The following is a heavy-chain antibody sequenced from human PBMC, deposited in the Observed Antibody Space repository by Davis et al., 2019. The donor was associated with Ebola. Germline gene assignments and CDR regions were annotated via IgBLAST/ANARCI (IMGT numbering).Heavy chain of an antibody. CDR1: GGSISSYY. CDR3: ARGWDLPGFDP. J-gene: IGHJ5*02. D-gene: IGHD1-26*01. CDR2: IYYSGST. Sequence: SETLSLTCTVSGGSISSYYWSWIRQPPGKGLEWIGYIYYSGSTNYNPSLKSRVTISVDTSKNQFSLKLSSVTAADTAVYYCARGWDLPGFDPWGQGTLVTVSS. V-gene: IGHV4-59*01.